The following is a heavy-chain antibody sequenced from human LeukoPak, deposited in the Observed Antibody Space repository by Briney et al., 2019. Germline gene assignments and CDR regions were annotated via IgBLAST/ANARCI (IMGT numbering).Heavy chain of an antibody. CDR1: GYTFTGYY. J-gene: IGHJ5*02. CDR2: INPNSGGT. Sequence: GASVKVSCKASGYTFTGYYMHWVRQAPGQGLEWMGWINPNSGGTNYAQKFQGRVTMTRDTSISTAYMGLSRLRSDDTAVYYCARRRIAAAGSNWFDPWGQGTLVTVSS. V-gene: IGHV1-2*02. CDR3: ARRRIAAAGSNWFDP. D-gene: IGHD6-13*01.